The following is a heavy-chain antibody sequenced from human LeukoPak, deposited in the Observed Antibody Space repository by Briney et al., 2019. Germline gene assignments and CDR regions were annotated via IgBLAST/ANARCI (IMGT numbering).Heavy chain of an antibody. CDR1: GFTFSSYW. CDR3: ARDSSRPYYYYYYMDV. J-gene: IGHJ6*03. V-gene: IGHV3-7*01. Sequence: ARSLRLSCAASGFTFSSYWMSWVRQAPGKGLEWVANVKQIGSEKYYVDSVKGRFTISRDNAKNSLYLQLSSLRAEDTAVYYCARDSSRPYYYYYYMDVWGKGTTVTVSS. D-gene: IGHD6-13*01. CDR2: VKQIGSEK.